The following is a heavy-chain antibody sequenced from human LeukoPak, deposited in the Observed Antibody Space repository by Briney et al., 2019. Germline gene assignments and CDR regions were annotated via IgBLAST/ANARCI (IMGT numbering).Heavy chain of an antibody. V-gene: IGHV4-39*01. CDR2: IYYSGST. CDR1: GGSISTSFY. J-gene: IGHJ6*03. CDR3: ARLYYYDSSGYYLGAYYYYYMDV. D-gene: IGHD3-22*01. Sequence: SETLSLTCTVSGGSISTSFYWGWIRQPPGKGLEWIGSIYYSGSTYYNPSLKSRITISVDTSKNQFSLKLSSVTAADTAVYYCARLYYYDSSGYYLGAYYYYYMDVWGKGTTVTISS.